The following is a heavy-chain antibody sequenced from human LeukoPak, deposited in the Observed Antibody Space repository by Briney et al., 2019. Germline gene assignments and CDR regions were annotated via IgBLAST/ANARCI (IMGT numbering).Heavy chain of an antibody. Sequence: RRSCATSVVTGNSVAMGGVRNTPGKRLESVSAISGSGGSTYYADSVKGRFTISRDNSKNTLSLQMNSLRDEDTAVYYCAKIIIGIAAAGKPYYSYYYMDVWGKGTTVTVSS. CDR3: AKIIIGIAAAGKPYYSYYYMDV. CDR2: ISGSGGST. D-gene: IGHD6-13*01. J-gene: IGHJ6*03. V-gene: IGHV3-23*01. CDR1: VVTGNSVA.